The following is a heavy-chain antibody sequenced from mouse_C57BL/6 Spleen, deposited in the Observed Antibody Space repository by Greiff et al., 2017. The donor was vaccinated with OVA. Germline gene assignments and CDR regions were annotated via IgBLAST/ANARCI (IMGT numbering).Heavy chain of an antibody. CDR3: ARSGDGSGYFDY. CDR2: ISSGSSTI. CDR1: GFTFSDYG. V-gene: IGHV5-17*01. D-gene: IGHD1-1*01. J-gene: IGHJ2*01. Sequence: EVNVVESGGGLVKPGGSLKLSCAASGFTFSDYGMHWVRQAPEKGLEWVAYISSGSSTIYYADTVKGRFTISRDNAKNTLFLQMTSLRSEDTAMYYCARSGDGSGYFDYWGQGTTLTVSS.